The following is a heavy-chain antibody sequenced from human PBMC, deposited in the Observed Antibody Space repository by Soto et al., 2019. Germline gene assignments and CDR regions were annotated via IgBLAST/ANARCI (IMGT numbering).Heavy chain of an antibody. D-gene: IGHD3-22*01. J-gene: IGHJ6*02. CDR3: AKDSYDSSGYYPYYYYYGMDV. Sequence: GGSLRLSCAASGFTFSSYAMSWVRQAPGKGLEWVSAISGSGGSTYYADSVKGRFTISRDNSKNTLYLQMNSLRAEDTAVYYCAKDSYDSSGYYPYYYYYGMDVWGQGTTVTVSS. CDR1: GFTFSSYA. V-gene: IGHV3-23*01. CDR2: ISGSGGST.